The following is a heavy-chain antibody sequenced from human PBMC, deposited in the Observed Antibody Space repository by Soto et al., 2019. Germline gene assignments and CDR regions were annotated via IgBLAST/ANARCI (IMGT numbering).Heavy chain of an antibody. CDR3: TTDLDFWSPPPDYYYYGMDV. CDR1: GFTFSNAW. V-gene: IGHV3-15*01. D-gene: IGHD3-3*01. J-gene: IGHJ6*02. CDR2: IKSKTDGGTT. Sequence: LRLSCAASGFTFSNAWMSWVRQAPGKGLEWVGRIKSKTDGGTTDYAAPVKGRFTISRDDSKNTLYLQMNSLKTEDTAVYYCTTDLDFWSPPPDYYYYGMDVWGQATTVTVSS.